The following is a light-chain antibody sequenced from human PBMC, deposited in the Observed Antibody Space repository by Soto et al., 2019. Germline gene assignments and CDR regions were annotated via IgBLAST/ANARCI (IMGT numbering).Light chain of an antibody. CDR3: QQSYSTPLT. CDR1: QSISSY. Sequence: DIKMTQSPSSLSASVGDRVTITCRASQSISSYLNWYQQKPGKAPKLLIYAASSLQSGVPSRFSGSGSGTDFTLTISSLQPEDFATYYCQQSYSTPLTFGPGNKVDI. J-gene: IGKJ3*01. CDR2: AAS. V-gene: IGKV1-39*01.